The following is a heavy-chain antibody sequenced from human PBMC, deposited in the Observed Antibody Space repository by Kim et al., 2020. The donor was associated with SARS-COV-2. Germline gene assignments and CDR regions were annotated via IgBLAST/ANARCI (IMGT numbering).Heavy chain of an antibody. CDR3: ARLFPEYYYYGMDV. V-gene: IGHV5-51*01. Sequence: SQSFHSQVTISANKSISTAYLQWSSLKASDTAIYYCARLFPEYYYYGMDVWGQGTTVTVSS. J-gene: IGHJ6*02. D-gene: IGHD3-3*01.